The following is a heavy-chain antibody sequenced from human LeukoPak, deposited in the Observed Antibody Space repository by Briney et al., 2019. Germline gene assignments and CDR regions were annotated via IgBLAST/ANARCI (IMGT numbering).Heavy chain of an antibody. D-gene: IGHD4-17*01. Sequence: SRTLSLTCTVSGGSISSGGYYWSWIRQHPGKGLEWIGYIYYSGSTYYNPSLKSRVTISVDTSKNQFSLKLSSVTAADTAVYYCARLIYGDYVVIDYWGQGTLVTVSS. J-gene: IGHJ4*02. CDR2: IYYSGST. V-gene: IGHV4-31*03. CDR3: ARLIYGDYVVIDY. CDR1: GGSISSGGYY.